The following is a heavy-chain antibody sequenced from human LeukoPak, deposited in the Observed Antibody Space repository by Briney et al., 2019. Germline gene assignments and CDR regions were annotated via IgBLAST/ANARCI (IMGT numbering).Heavy chain of an antibody. CDR1: GGSFSSYY. CDR2: IYYSGST. CDR3: ARGGGIYCSSTSCYTNWFDP. D-gene: IGHD2-2*02. Sequence: SETLSLTCAVYGGSFSSYYWSWIRQPPGKGLEWIGYIYYSGSTNYNPSLKSRVTISVDTSKNQFSLKLSSVTAADTAVYYCARGGGIYCSSTSCYTNWFDPWGQGTLVTVSS. V-gene: IGHV4-59*01. J-gene: IGHJ5*02.